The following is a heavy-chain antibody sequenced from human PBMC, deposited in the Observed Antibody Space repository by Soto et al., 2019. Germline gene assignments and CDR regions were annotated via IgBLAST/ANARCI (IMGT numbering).Heavy chain of an antibody. CDR2: ISVYNGNS. Sequence: GASVKVSCKASGYTFASYGISWVRQAPGQGLEWMGWISVYNGNSNYAQNLQGRVTMTTDTSTSTAYMELRSLRSDDTAVYYCARDLWRGWYVSDDALDIWGQGTMVTVSS. CDR1: GYTFASYG. CDR3: ARDLWRGWYVSDDALDI. D-gene: IGHD6-19*01. J-gene: IGHJ3*02. V-gene: IGHV1-18*01.